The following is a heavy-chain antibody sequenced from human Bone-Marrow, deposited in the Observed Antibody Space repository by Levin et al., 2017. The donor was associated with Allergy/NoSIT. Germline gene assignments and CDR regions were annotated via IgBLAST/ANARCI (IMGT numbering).Heavy chain of an antibody. CDR2: IWSDGSNK. D-gene: IGHD6-19*01. CDR3: ARDPGEDSSGWYYHDY. CDR1: GFSFSSYG. Sequence: GESLKISCAASGFSFSSYGMHWVRQAPGKGLEWVAFIWSDGSNKYYADSVKGRFTISRDNSKNTLYMQMNSLRAEDTAVYYCARDPGEDSSGWYYHDYWGQGTLVTVSS. V-gene: IGHV3-33*01. J-gene: IGHJ4*02.